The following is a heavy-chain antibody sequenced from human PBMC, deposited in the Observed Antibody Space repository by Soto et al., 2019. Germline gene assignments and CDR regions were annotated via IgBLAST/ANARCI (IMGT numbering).Heavy chain of an antibody. D-gene: IGHD6-19*01. CDR1: GFTFSSYD. V-gene: IGHV3-13*01. CDR3: ARGGYSSGWYYFDY. J-gene: IGHJ4*02. Sequence: EVQLVESGGGLVQIGGFLRLSCAASGFTFSSYDMHWVSQATGRGLEWVSGVGTAGDSYSAGSVKDRFTISRENGKNFLYLEMNDLRAGDTAVYYCARGGYSSGWYYFDYWGQGILVTVSS. CDR2: VGTAGDS.